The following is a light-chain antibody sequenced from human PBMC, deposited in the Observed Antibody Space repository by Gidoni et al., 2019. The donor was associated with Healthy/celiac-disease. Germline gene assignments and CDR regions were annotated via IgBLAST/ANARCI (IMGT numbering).Light chain of an antibody. J-gene: IGKJ1*01. Sequence: DIELTQPQGPMSLSPGERATLSCRPSQSVISSYLAWYQQKPGQAPRLLIYGASSRATCIPDMFSGSWSGTDFTLTISRLEPEDFAVYYCRQYCSSPPWTFGQGTKVEIK. V-gene: IGKV3-20*01. CDR1: QSVISSY. CDR2: GAS. CDR3: RQYCSSPPWT.